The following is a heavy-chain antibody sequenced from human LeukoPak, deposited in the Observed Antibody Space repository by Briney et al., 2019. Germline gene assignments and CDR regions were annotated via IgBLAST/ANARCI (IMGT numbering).Heavy chain of an antibody. Sequence: GESLKISCKGSGYSFTSYWIGWVRQMPGKGLEWMGIIDPGDYEIRYSPSFQGQVTISADKSISTAYLQWSSLKASDTAMYYCARPRDPGTGPFDFWGQGTLVTVSS. D-gene: IGHD3-10*01. V-gene: IGHV5-51*01. CDR3: ARPRDPGTGPFDF. J-gene: IGHJ4*02. CDR2: IDPGDYEI. CDR1: GYSFTSYW.